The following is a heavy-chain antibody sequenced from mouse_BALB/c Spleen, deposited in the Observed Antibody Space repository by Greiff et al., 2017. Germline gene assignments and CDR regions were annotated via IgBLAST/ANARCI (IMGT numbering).Heavy chain of an antibody. V-gene: IGHV1-14*01. J-gene: IGHJ1*01. CDR2: INPYNDGT. CDR1: GYTFTSYV. CDR3: ARRTNWDWWYFDV. Sequence: LVESGPELVKPGASVKMSCKASGYTFTSYVMHWVKQKPGQGLEWIGYINPYNDGTKYNEKFKGKATLTSDKSSSTAYMELSSLTSEDSAVYYCARRTNWDWWYFDVWGAGTTVTVSS. D-gene: IGHD4-1*01.